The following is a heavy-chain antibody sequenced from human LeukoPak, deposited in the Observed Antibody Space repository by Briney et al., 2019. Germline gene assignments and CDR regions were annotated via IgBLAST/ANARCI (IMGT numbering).Heavy chain of an antibody. V-gene: IGHV1-8*01. Sequence: GASVKVSCKASEHTFSNYDINWVRQAAGQGLEWVGWMNPNSGNTGYAQKFQGRVTMTRNTSMRTAYMELSSLTSEDTAVYYCARATGSGSPRGVSYYYYGMDVGGQGTTVTVSS. CDR2: MNPNSGNT. D-gene: IGHD3-10*01. J-gene: IGHJ6*02. CDR1: EHTFSNYD. CDR3: ARATGSGSPRGVSYYYYGMDV.